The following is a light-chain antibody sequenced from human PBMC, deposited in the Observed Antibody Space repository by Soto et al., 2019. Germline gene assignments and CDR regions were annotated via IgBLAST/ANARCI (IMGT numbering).Light chain of an antibody. CDR3: SSYTSSSTYV. CDR2: EVS. V-gene: IGLV2-14*01. Sequence: QSVLTQPASVSGSPGQSITISCTGTSSDVGGYNYVSWYQQHPGKAPKVMIYEVSNRPSGVSNRFSGSKSGNTASLTISGLHAEDEADYYCSSYTSSSTYVFGTGTKLTVL. J-gene: IGLJ1*01. CDR1: SSDVGGYNY.